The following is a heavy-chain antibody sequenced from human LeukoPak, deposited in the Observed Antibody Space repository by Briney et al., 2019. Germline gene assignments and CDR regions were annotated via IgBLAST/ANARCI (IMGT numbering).Heavy chain of an antibody. V-gene: IGHV1-2*02. CDR3: ARGQQWLEAFDF. CDR1: GYTFTGYY. D-gene: IGHD6-19*01. Sequence: RASVKVSCKPSGYTFTGYYIHWVRQAPGQGLEWMGWINPNSGGTHYAQKFQGRVTMTRDTSINTAYMELYRLRSDDTAVYYCARGQQWLEAFDFWGLGTLVTVSS. CDR2: INPNSGGT. J-gene: IGHJ4*02.